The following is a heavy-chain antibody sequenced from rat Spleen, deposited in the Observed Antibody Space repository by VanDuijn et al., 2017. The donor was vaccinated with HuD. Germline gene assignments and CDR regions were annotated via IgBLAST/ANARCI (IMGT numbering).Heavy chain of an antibody. V-gene: IGHV3-3*01. Sequence: EEQLQESGPGLVKPSQSLSLTCSVTFYSITSSYRWSWIRKFPGNKLEWMGYIDGTGSTNYSPSLKSRISITRDTSKNQFFLQVNSVTTEDTATYYCARQWLTGSHWFFDFWGP. CDR2: IDGTGST. J-gene: IGHJ1*01. D-gene: IGHD1-4*01. CDR3: ARQWLTGSHWFFDF. CDR1: FYSITSSYR.